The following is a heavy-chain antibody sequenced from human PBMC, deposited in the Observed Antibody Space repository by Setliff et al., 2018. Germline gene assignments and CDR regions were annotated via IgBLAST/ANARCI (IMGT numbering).Heavy chain of an antibody. CDR2: IIPMFGTT. Sequence: ASVKVSCKASGGTFSSYAIDWVRQAPGQGLEWMGGIIPMFGTTNYAQRFRGRVTITADESTTTAYLELSSLRSEDTAVYYCARERYFDNWGQGTLVTVSS. V-gene: IGHV1-69*13. J-gene: IGHJ4*02. CDR3: ARERYFDN. CDR1: GGTFSSYA.